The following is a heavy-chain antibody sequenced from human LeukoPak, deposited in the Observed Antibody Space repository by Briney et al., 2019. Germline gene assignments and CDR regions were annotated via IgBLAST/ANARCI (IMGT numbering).Heavy chain of an antibody. CDR2: ISSSGSTI. D-gene: IGHD1-26*01. Sequence: GGSLRLSCAASGFTFSSYEMNWVRQAPGKGLEWVSYISSSGSTIYYADSVKGRFTISRDNAKNSLYLQMNSLRAEDTAVYYCASHPLPSGTYAFDIWGQGTMVTVSS. J-gene: IGHJ3*02. CDR1: GFTFSSYE. V-gene: IGHV3-48*03. CDR3: ASHPLPSGTYAFDI.